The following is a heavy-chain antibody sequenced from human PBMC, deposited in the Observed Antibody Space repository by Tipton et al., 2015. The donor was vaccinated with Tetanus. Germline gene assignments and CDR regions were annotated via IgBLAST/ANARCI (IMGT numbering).Heavy chain of an antibody. Sequence: QSGAEVKKPGSSVKVSCKTSGGSFSTYTTSWVRQAPGQGLEWMGGIIPIFGTITYAQKFQGRVTITADKSTNTAYMELNSLRSEDTAVYYCARSRGGTRVYYAIAFWGQGTLVAVSS. D-gene: IGHD3-22*01. V-gene: IGHV1-69*06. CDR2: IIPIFGTI. CDR3: ARSRGGTRVYYAIAF. CDR1: GGSFSTYT. J-gene: IGHJ4*02.